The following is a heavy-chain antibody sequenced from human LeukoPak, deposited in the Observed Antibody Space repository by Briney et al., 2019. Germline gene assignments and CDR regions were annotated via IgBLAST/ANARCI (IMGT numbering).Heavy chain of an antibody. D-gene: IGHD3-16*02. CDR1: GIGLSSYG. Sequence: GGSLRLSCAASGIGLSSYGMHWVRQAPGKGLEWASFITKDGSDKYYSDSVKGQFTISRDNSKNTLYLQMSSLRAEDTAVYYCAKPATFGGVIVTAFDIWGQGTMVTVSS. CDR2: ITKDGSDK. J-gene: IGHJ3*02. V-gene: IGHV3-30*18. CDR3: AKPATFGGVIVTAFDI.